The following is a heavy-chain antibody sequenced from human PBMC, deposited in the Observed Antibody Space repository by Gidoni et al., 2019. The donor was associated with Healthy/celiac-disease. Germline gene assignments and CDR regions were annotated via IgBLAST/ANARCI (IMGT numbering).Heavy chain of an antibody. J-gene: IGHJ3*02. CDR3: AGGGARREYSSYRGSFDI. D-gene: IGHD6-6*01. CDR1: GGSISSYY. V-gene: IGHV4-59*01. CDR2: NYYSGST. Sequence: QVQLQESGPGLVKPSETLSLTCTVSGGSISSYYWSWIRQPPGKGLKWIGYNYYSGSTNYNPSLKWRVPISGDRSKTQFSLKLSSLTAVYTAVYYVAGGGARREYSSYRGSFDIWGQGTMVTVSS.